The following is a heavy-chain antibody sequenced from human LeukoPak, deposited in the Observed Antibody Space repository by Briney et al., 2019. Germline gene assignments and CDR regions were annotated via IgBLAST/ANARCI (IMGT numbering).Heavy chain of an antibody. V-gene: IGHV4-38-2*01. CDR3: ARLTAGRSGSYLGDDY. D-gene: IGHD3-10*01. Sequence: PSETLSLTCAVSGYSISSGYYWGWIRQPPGKGLEWIGSIYHSGSTYYNPSLKSRVTISEDTSKNQFSLKLSSVTAADTAVYYCARLTAGRSGSYLGDDYWGQGTLVTVSS. J-gene: IGHJ4*02. CDR2: IYHSGST. CDR1: GYSISSGYY.